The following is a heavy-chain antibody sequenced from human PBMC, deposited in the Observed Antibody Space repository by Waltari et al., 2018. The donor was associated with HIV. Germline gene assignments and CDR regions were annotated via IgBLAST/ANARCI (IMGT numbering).Heavy chain of an antibody. CDR2: INHSGRT. CDR3: AREGGTRKLDY. CDR1: GGSFSGYY. V-gene: IGHV4-34*01. Sequence: QVLLQQRGAGLLKPSETLSLTCAVYGGSFSGYYWSWIRQPPGKGLESIGEINHSGRTNYHTCLERRVTISVDTSKNQFSLKLSSVTAADTAFYYCAREGGTRKLDYWGQGALVTVAS. J-gene: IGHJ4*02. D-gene: IGHD3-16*01.